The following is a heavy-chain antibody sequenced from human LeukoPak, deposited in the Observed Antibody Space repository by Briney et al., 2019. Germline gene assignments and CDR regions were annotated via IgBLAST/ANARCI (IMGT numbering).Heavy chain of an antibody. CDR1: GFTFSSYG. V-gene: IGHV3-30*18. CDR3: AKAPPSHAFDI. Sequence: PGGSLRLSCAASGFTFSSYGMHWVRQAPGKGLEWVAVISYDGSHKDYPDSVKGRFTISRDNSKNTLYLQMNSLRAEDTAVYHCAKAPPSHAFDIWGQGTTVTVSS. CDR2: ISYDGSHK. J-gene: IGHJ3*02.